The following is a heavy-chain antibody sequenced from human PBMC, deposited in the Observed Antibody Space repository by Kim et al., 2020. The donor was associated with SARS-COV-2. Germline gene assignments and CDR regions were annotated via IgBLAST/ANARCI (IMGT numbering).Heavy chain of an antibody. CDR2: ISSSATTI. J-gene: IGHJ4*02. V-gene: IGHV3-48*03. CDR3: ARDKASSNDF. CDR1: GFTFSSYE. D-gene: IGHD6-6*01. Sequence: GVSLRLSCAASGFTFSSYEMNWVRQAPGKGLEWVSYISSSATTIYYADSVKGRFTISRDNGNNSLYLQMNSLRVEDTAVYYCARDKASSNDFWGQGTLVTVSS.